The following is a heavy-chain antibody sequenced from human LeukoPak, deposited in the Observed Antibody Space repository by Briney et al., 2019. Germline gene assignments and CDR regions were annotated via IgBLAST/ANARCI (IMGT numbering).Heavy chain of an antibody. CDR2: ISGSGGST. CDR1: EFTFSSYS. J-gene: IGHJ6*04. CDR3: AELGITMIGGV. D-gene: IGHD3-10*02. Sequence: PGGSLRLSCAGSEFTFSSYSMHWVRQAPGKGLEWVSAISGSGGSTCYADSVKGRFTISRDNSKNTLYLQMNSLRAEDTAVYYCAELGITMIGGVWGKGTTVTISS. V-gene: IGHV3-23*01.